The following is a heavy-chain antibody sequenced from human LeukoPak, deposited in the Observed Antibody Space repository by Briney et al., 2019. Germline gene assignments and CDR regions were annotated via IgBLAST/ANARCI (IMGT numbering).Heavy chain of an antibody. CDR2: INSDGSST. D-gene: IGHD3-16*01. J-gene: IGHJ3*02. CDR3: ARGMVWGGGDAFDI. Sequence: PGGSLRLSCAASGFTFSSYWMHWVRQAPGKGLVWVSRINSDGSSTTYADSVKGRFTISRDNAKNTLYLQMNSLRAEDTAVYYCARGMVWGGGDAFDIWGQGTMVTVSS. CDR1: GFTFSSYW. V-gene: IGHV3-74*01.